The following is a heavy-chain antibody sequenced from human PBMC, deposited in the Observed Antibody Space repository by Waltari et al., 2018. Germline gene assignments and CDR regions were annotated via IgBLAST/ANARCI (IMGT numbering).Heavy chain of an antibody. V-gene: IGHV1-8*03. CDR1: GYTFTSYD. CDR2: MNPNSGNT. CDR3: ARSLWFRELSHDAFDI. J-gene: IGHJ3*02. D-gene: IGHD3-10*01. Sequence: QVQLVQSGAEVKKPGASVKVSCKASGYTFTSYDINWVRQATGQGLEWMGWMNPNSGNTGYAQKFQGRVTITRNTSISTAYMALSSLRSEDTAVYYCARSLWFRELSHDAFDIWGQGTMVTVSS.